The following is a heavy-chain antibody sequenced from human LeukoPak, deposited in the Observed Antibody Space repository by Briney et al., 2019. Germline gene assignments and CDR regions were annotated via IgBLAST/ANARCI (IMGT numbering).Heavy chain of an antibody. CDR1: GGSISSSSYY. D-gene: IGHD3-16*02. CDR3: ARQGRSYDYVWGSYRSGGWFDP. Sequence: SETLSLTCTVSGGSISSSSYYWGWIRQPPGKGLEWIGSIYYSGSTYYNPSLKSRVTISVDTSKNQFSLKLSSVTAADTAVYYCARQGRSYDYVWGSYRSGGWFDPWGQGTLVTVSS. CDR2: IYYSGST. J-gene: IGHJ5*02. V-gene: IGHV4-39*01.